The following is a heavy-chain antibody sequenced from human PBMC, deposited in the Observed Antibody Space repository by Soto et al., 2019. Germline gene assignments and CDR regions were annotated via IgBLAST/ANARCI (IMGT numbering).Heavy chain of an antibody. Sequence: AGGALRLSWAASGVTFSRYAMSGGRQAPGKGLEWGSAISGSGGSTYYADSVKGRVTISRDNSKNTLYLQMNSLRAEDTAVYYCAKGYSSSLQYFQHWGQGTLVTV. CDR2: ISGSGGST. V-gene: IGHV3-23*01. CDR1: GVTFSRYA. D-gene: IGHD6-13*01. CDR3: AKGYSSSLQYFQH. J-gene: IGHJ1*01.